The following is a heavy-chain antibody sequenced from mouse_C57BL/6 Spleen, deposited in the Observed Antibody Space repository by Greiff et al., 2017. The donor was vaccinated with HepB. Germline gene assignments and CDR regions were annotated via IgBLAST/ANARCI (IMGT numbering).Heavy chain of an antibody. CDR1: GYTFTSYW. CDR2: IDPSDSYT. V-gene: IGHV1-69*01. CDR3: ARRAVRGGYAMDY. Sequence: VQLQQPGAELVMPGASVKLSCKASGYTFTSYWMHWVKQRPGQGLEWIGEIDPSDSYTNYNQKFKGKSTLTVDKSSSTAYMQLSSLTSEDSAVYYCARRAVRGGYAMDYWGQGTSVTVSS. J-gene: IGHJ4*01. D-gene: IGHD1-1*01.